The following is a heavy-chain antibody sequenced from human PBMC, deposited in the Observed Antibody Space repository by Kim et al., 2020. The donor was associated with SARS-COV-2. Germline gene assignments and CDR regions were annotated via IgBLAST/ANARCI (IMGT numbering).Heavy chain of an antibody. CDR2: IYYSGST. Sequence: SETLSLTCTVSGGSISSGGYYWSWIRQHPGKGLEWIGDIYYSGSTYYNSSLKSRVTISVDTSKNQFSLKLSSVTAADTAVYYCARERRQLLWFGRDLVRGDNWFDPWGQGTLVTVPS. D-gene: IGHD3-10*01. CDR1: GGSISSGGYY. J-gene: IGHJ5*02. V-gene: IGHV4-31*03. CDR3: ARERRQLLWFGRDLVRGDNWFDP.